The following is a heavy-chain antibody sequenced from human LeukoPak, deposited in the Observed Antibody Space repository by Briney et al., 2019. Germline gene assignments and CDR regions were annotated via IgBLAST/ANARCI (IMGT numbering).Heavy chain of an antibody. D-gene: IGHD2-2*02. Sequence: PGGSLRLSCVASGFTFSTYSMNWVRQAPGKGLGWVSYISSSSSTIYYADSVKGRFTISRDTAKNSLYLQMNSLRAEDMALYYCAKDMGCSSTSCYNLVGAFDIWGQGTMVTVSS. CDR2: ISSSSSTI. CDR3: AKDMGCSSTSCYNLVGAFDI. CDR1: GFTFSTYS. J-gene: IGHJ3*02. V-gene: IGHV3-48*01.